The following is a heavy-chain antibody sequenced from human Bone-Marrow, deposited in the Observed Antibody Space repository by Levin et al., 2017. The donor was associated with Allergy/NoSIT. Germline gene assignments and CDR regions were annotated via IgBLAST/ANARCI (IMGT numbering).Heavy chain of an antibody. CDR1: GGSISSDDDF. V-gene: IGHV4-39*01. J-gene: IGHJ4*02. CDR3: ARQSIRSRGAGYFFDY. Sequence: SQTLSLTCTVSGGSISSDDDFWGWIRQPPGKGLEWIGSIYYVGSTYFNMSLKSRLSIAVDTSKNQFSLKLGSVTAADTAVYYCARQSIRSRGAGYFFDYWGQGMLVTVSS. CDR2: IYYVGST. D-gene: IGHD3-9*01.